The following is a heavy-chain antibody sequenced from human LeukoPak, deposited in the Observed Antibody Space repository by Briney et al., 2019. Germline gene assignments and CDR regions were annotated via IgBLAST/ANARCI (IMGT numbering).Heavy chain of an antibody. J-gene: IGHJ6*03. Sequence: PGGSLRLSCAASGFTFSSYNMNWVRQAPGKGLEWVSSISSSSSYIYYADSVKGRFTISRDNAKNSLYLQMNSLRAEDTAVYYCARDTRPTRGTYYYYYMDVWGKGTTVTISS. CDR3: ARDTRPTRGTYYYYYMDV. CDR1: GFTFSSYN. CDR2: ISSSSSYI. V-gene: IGHV3-21*01. D-gene: IGHD3-16*01.